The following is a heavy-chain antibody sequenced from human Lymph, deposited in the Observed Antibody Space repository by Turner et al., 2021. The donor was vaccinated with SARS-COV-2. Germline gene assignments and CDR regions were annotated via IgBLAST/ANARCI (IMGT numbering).Heavy chain of an antibody. CDR3: ARVLPFGDYFDY. CDR1: VVTVSSNY. J-gene: IGHJ4*02. V-gene: IGHV3-53*01. CDR2: IYSGGST. D-gene: IGHD3-10*01. Sequence: EVQLVESGGGLIQPGGSLRRSCAASVVTVSSNYMSWVRQAPGKGLEWVSVIYSGGSTYYADSVKGRFTISRDNSKNTLYLQMNSLRAEDTAVYYCARVLPFGDYFDYWGQGTLVTVSS.